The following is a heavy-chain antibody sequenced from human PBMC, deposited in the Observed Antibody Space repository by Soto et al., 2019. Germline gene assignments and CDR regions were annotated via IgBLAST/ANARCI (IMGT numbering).Heavy chain of an antibody. CDR2: ISGYNGHA. V-gene: IGHV1-18*04. CDR1: GYIFTSYG. Sequence: QVQVVQSGAEVRKIGASVKVSCKASGYIFTSYGLSWVRQAPGQGLEWMGWISGYNGHAIYAEKMQGRVTMTTDTSTRTADMELRSLRSDDTAVYYCARVPHNFNWVPYGLDVWGQGTTVTVYS. J-gene: IGHJ6*02. D-gene: IGHD3-9*01. CDR3: ARVPHNFNWVPYGLDV.